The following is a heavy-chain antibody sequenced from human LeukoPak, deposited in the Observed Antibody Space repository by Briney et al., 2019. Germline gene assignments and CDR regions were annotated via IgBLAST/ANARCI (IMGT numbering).Heavy chain of an antibody. V-gene: IGHV3-48*03. J-gene: IGHJ4*02. D-gene: IGHD2-2*01. CDR1: GFTFSVYE. Sequence: PGGSLRLSCAASGFTFSVYEMNWVRQGPGKGLEWFSYITSGGGTIYYADSVKGRFTISRDNAKNSLYLQMNSLRADDTATYYCARGFNYAFDYWGQGTLVTVSS. CDR2: ITSGGGTI. CDR3: ARGFNYAFDY.